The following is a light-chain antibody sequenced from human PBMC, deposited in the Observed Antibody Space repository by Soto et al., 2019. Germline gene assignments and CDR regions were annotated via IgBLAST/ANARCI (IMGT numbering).Light chain of an antibody. Sequence: EIVLTQSPCTLSLSPGQRATLSCRASQSISSNFLAWYQQKPGQAPRLLIYATSSRATGIPGRFSGSGSGTDFTLTISRLEPEDFAVYYCQQYSSSWTFGQGTKVDI. J-gene: IGKJ1*01. V-gene: IGKV3-20*01. CDR1: QSISSNF. CDR2: ATS. CDR3: QQYSSSWT.